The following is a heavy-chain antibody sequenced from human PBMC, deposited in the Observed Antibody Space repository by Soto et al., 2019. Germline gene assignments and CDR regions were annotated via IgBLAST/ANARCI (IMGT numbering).Heavy chain of an antibody. CDR3: ARTADSSGYYYVNYYFDY. V-gene: IGHV1-46*01. CDR2: INPSGGST. D-gene: IGHD3-22*01. Sequence: QVQLVQSGAEVKKPGASVKVSCKASGYTFTSYYMHWVRQAPGQGLEWMGIINPSGGSTSYAQKFQGRVTMTRDTSTSTVYMELSSLRSEDTAVYYCARTADSSGYYYVNYYFDYWGQGTLVTVSS. CDR1: GYTFTSYY. J-gene: IGHJ4*02.